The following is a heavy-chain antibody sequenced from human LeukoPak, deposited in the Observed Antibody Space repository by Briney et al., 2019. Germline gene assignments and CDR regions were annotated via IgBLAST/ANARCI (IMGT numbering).Heavy chain of an antibody. D-gene: IGHD6-13*01. J-gene: IGHJ6*02. Sequence: PSQTLSLTCTVSGGSLSSGGYYWSWIRQHPGKGLEWIGYIFYSGSTYSNPSLKSRVTISVDTSKNQFSLKLSSVTAADTAVYYCARDSVAAVGTGYYYYGMDVWGQGTTVTVSS. V-gene: IGHV4-30-4*01. CDR3: ARDSVAAVGTGYYYYGMDV. CDR1: GGSLSSGGYY. CDR2: IFYSGST.